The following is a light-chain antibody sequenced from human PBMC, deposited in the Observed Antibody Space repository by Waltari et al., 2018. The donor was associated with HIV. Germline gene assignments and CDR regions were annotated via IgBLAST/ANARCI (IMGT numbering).Light chain of an antibody. CDR1: TSDFGLYTF. CDR3: TSFTSNYTVM. Sequence: QSALTQPASVSGSPGQSITISCTASTSDFGLYTFISWYQQHPGRVPKVIISEVSSRPSGVSSRFSGSKSGNTASLTISWLQTEDEADYYCTSFTSNYTVMFGGGTKVTVL. V-gene: IGLV2-14*01. CDR2: EVS. J-gene: IGLJ3*02.